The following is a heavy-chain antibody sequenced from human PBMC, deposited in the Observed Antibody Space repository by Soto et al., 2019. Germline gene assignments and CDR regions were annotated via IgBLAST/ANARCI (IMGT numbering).Heavy chain of an antibody. Sequence: EVQLAEFGGGLVQPGWSLRLSCAGSGFALSSSWMHWVRQDPGKGLVWVSSINFDGSTTDYADSVRGRFTISRDNAKNTLYLEMNSLRVDDTAVYHCARGPRGWYGFDYWGQGTLVTVSS. CDR1: GFALSSSW. V-gene: IGHV3-74*01. J-gene: IGHJ4*02. CDR3: ARGPRGWYGFDY. D-gene: IGHD6-19*01. CDR2: INFDGSTT.